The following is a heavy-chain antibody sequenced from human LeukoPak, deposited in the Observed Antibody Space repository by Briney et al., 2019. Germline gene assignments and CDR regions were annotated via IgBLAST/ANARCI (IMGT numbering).Heavy chain of an antibody. CDR1: GYTFTSYG. CDR3: ARDMAGSANIVVVVAATGPGDAFDI. D-gene: IGHD2-15*01. CDR2: ISAYNGNT. V-gene: IGHV1-18*01. J-gene: IGHJ3*02. Sequence: ASVKVSCKASGYTFTSYGISWVRQAPGQGLEWMGWISAYNGNTNYAQKLQGRVTMTRDTSTSTVYTELSSLKSEDTAVYYCARDMAGSANIVVVVAATGPGDAFDIWGQGTMVTVSS.